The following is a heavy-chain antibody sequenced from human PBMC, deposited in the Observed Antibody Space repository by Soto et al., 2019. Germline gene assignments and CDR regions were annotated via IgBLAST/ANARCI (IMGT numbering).Heavy chain of an antibody. Sequence: QVQLQESGPGLVKPSQTLSLTCTVSGGSISSGGYYWSWIRQHPGKGLEWIWYIYYSGSTYYNPSLKCRVTISVDTSKNQFCLKLSSVTAADTAVYYWAGDPGLMGHNWFDPWGQGTLVTVSS. D-gene: IGHD2-21*01. CDR2: IYYSGST. J-gene: IGHJ5*02. V-gene: IGHV4-31*03. CDR1: GGSISSGGYY. CDR3: AGDPGLMGHNWFDP.